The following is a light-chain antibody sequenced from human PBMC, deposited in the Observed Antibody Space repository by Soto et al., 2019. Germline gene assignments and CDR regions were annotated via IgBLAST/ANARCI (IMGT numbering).Light chain of an antibody. Sequence: QSALTQPASVSGSPGQSITISCIGTSSDVGGYNYVSWYQQHPGKAPKLIIYEVSNRPSGVSNRFSGSKSGNTASLTISGLQAEDEADYYCSSYTSSSTRVFGGGTKLTVL. CDR3: SSYTSSSTRV. CDR1: SSDVGGYNY. V-gene: IGLV2-14*01. CDR2: EVS. J-gene: IGLJ2*01.